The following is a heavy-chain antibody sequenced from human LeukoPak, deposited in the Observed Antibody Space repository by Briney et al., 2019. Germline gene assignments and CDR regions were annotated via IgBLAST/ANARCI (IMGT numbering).Heavy chain of an antibody. CDR1: GFTFSSYG. V-gene: IGHV3-30*18. CDR3: AKDGGAYGFDY. J-gene: IGHJ4*02. CDR2: ISYDGSNK. D-gene: IGHD3-16*01. Sequence: PGRSLRLSCAASGFTFSSYGMHWVRQAPGKGLEWVAVISYDGSNKYYADSVKGRFTISRDNSKNTLYLQMNSLRGEDTGVYFCAKDGGAYGFDYWGQGTLVSVCS.